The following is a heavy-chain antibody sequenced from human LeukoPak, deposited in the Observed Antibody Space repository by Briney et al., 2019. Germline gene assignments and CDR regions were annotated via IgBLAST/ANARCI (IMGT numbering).Heavy chain of an antibody. CDR2: TYYRSKWYN. CDR1: GDIVSSNSAA. D-gene: IGHD4-17*01. CDR3: AREGGTTVTTSNWYFDL. J-gene: IGHJ2*01. V-gene: IGHV6-1*01. Sequence: SQTLSLTCAISGDIVSSNSAAWNWIRQSPSRGLEWLGRTYYRSKWYNDYAVSVKSRITINPDTSKNQFSLQLNSVTPEDTAVYYCAREGGTTVTTSNWYFDLWGRGTLVTVSS.